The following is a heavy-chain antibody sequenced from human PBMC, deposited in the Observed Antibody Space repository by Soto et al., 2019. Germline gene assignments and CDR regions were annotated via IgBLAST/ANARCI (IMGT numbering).Heavy chain of an antibody. CDR1: GASISSYT. Sequence: PSETLSLTCTVPGASISSYTWGWIRQTPGKGLEWIGSIYYSRSTNYNPSLKSRVTISVDTSKNQFSLMLSSVTAADTAVYYCARSDGRYWGQGTLVTVSS. J-gene: IGHJ4*02. CDR3: ARSDGRY. CDR2: IYYSRST. V-gene: IGHV4-59*01.